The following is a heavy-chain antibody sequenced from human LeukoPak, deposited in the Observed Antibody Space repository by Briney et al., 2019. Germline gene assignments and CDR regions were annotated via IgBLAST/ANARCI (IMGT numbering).Heavy chain of an antibody. J-gene: IGHJ5*02. CDR1: GFTFSTYA. CDR3: AKVKYGGYDINWFDP. CDR2: ISSGGTDE. D-gene: IGHD5-12*01. V-gene: IGHV3-30*07. Sequence: GGSLRLSCAASGFTFSTYAMHWVRQAPGKGLEWVSLISSGGTDEYYADSVKGRFTISRDNSKNTLYLQMNSLRAEDTAVYYCAKVKYGGYDINWFDPWGQGTLVTVSS.